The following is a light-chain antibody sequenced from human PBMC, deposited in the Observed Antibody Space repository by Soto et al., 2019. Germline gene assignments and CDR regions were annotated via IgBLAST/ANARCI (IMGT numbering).Light chain of an antibody. CDR3: QSYDSSLSAWKV. CDR2: ANI. Sequence: QAVVTQPPSVSAAPGQRVSISCTGTNTNIGAGYDVNWYQLLPGTAPKLLIYANINRPSGVPDRFSGSKSGASAFLVITGLQAEDEADYYCQSYDSSLSAWKVFGGGTKLTVL. CDR1: NTNIGAGYD. V-gene: IGLV1-40*03. J-gene: IGLJ3*02.